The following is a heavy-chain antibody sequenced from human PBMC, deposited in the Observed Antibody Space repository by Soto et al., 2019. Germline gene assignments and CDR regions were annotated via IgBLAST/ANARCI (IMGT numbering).Heavy chain of an antibody. D-gene: IGHD3-9*01. CDR3: ARDSIRLRYFDWLSHLYFDY. V-gene: IGHV3-33*01. CDR1: GFTFSSYG. J-gene: IGHJ4*02. CDR2: IWYDGSNK. Sequence: GGSLRLSCAASGFTFSSYGMHWVRQAPGKGLEWVAVIWYDGSNKYYADSVKGRFTISRDNSKNTLYLQMNGLRAEDTAVYYCARDSIRLRYFDWLSHLYFDYWGQGTLVTVSS.